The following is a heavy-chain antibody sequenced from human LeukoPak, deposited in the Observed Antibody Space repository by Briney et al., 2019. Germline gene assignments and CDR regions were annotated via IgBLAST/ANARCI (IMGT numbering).Heavy chain of an antibody. CDR3: ARQKAITIVRGALSPNTFDI. D-gene: IGHD3-10*01. Sequence: SETLSLTCTVSGGSISSSSYYWGWIRQPPGKGLEWIGSIYYSGSTYYNPSLKSRVTISVDTSKNQFSLKLSSVTAADTAVYYCARQKAITIVRGALSPNTFDIWGQGTMVTVSS. V-gene: IGHV4-39*01. CDR2: IYYSGST. CDR1: GGSISSSSYY. J-gene: IGHJ3*02.